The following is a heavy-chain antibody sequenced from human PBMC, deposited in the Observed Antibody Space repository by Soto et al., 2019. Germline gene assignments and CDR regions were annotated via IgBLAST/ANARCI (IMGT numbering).Heavy chain of an antibody. D-gene: IGHD3-22*01. V-gene: IGHV4-4*02. CDR3: AGSGYYHNSGMDV. CDR1: GGSISSEYF. Sequence: SETLSLTCAVSGGSISSEYFWNWVRQSPGKGLEWIGEIYHSGKTDYNPSLKSRVTISVDRSKNQFSLKLSSVTAADTAVYYCAGSGYYHNSGMDVGGQGPTVTFS. CDR2: IYHSGKT. J-gene: IGHJ6*02.